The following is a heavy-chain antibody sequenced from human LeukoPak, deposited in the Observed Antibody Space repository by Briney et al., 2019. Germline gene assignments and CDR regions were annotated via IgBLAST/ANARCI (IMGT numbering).Heavy chain of an antibody. V-gene: IGHV3-64D*06. D-gene: IGHD5-12*01. CDR1: GFTFNIYA. CDR2: ISTDGRGT. CDR3: VRYSNSCYDP. J-gene: IGHJ5*02. Sequence: PGGSLRPSCSASGFTFNIYAMHWVRQAPGTGLEYVSAISTDGRGTYYADSVKGRFTISRDNSKNALYLQMSSLRPEDTAIYYCVRYSNSCYDPWGQGTLVTVSS.